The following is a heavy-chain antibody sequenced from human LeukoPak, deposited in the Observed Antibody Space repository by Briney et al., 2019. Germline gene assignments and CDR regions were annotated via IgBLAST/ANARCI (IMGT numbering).Heavy chain of an antibody. D-gene: IGHD3-22*01. J-gene: IGHJ4*02. CDR2: INHSGST. V-gene: IGHV4-34*01. CDR3: ATADRQYYYDSSGYLDY. Sequence: SETLSLTCAVYGGSFSGYYWSWIRQPPGKGLEWIREINHSGSTNYNPSLKSRVTISGDTSKNQFSLKPSSVTAADTPVYYCATADRQYYYDSSGYLDYWGQGTLVTVSS. CDR1: GGSFSGYY.